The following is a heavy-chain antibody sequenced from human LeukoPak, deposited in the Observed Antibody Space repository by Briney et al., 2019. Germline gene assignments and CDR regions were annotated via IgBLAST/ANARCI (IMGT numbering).Heavy chain of an antibody. J-gene: IGHJ5*02. CDR2: IYTSGST. Sequence: SETLSLTCTVSGGSISSYYWSWIRQPAGKGLEWIGRIYTSGSTNYNPSLKSRVTMSVDTSKNQFSLKLSSVTAADTAVYYCARASYYDFWSGFWFDPWGRGTLVTVSS. V-gene: IGHV4-4*07. CDR1: GGSISSYY. D-gene: IGHD3-3*01. CDR3: ARASYYDFWSGFWFDP.